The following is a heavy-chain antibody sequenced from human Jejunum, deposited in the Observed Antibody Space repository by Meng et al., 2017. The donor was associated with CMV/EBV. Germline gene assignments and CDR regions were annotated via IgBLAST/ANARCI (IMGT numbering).Heavy chain of an antibody. V-gene: IGHV1-69-2*01. J-gene: IGHJ2*01. CDR2: VDPEDGET. CDR3: ALGLYSSSWYFDL. Sequence: KISGNTYTDHYIHWIKEAPGKGLEWMGLVDPEDGETRYADKSQGRVTISADTSTKTIYVDLSSLRSEDTAVYFCALGLYSSSWYFDLWGRGTLVTVSS. CDR1: GNTYTDHY. D-gene: IGHD1-26*01.